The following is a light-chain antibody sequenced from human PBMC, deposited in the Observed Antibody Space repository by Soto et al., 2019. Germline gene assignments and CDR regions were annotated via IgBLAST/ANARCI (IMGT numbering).Light chain of an antibody. CDR3: QSYDTSLSGFYV. Sequence: QSVLTQPPSVSGAPGQRGTISCTGGSSKNGAGYDVHWYQQLPGTAPKLLIYVNTNRPSGVPDRFSGSKSGTSASLAITGLQAEDEADYYCQSYDTSLSGFYVFGTGTKVTVL. J-gene: IGLJ1*01. CDR1: SSKNGAGYD. CDR2: VNT. V-gene: IGLV1-40*01.